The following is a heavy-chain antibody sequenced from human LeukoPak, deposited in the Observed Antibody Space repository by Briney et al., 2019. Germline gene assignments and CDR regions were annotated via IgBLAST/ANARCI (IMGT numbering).Heavy chain of an antibody. CDR1: GYTFTSYG. CDR3: AREFTVTTGYGMDV. Sequence: GVSVKVSCKASGYTFTSYGISWVRQAPGQGREWMGWISAYNGNTYYAQRLQGRVTMTTDTSTSTAYMELRSLRSDDTAVYYCAREFTVTTGYGMDVWGQGTTVTVSS. CDR2: ISAYNGNT. D-gene: IGHD4-17*01. J-gene: IGHJ6*02. V-gene: IGHV1-18*01.